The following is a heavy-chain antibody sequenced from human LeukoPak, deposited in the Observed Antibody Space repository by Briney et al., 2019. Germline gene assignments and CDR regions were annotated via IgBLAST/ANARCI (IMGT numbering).Heavy chain of an antibody. D-gene: IGHD1-26*01. CDR2: ISITVGGT. CDR3: AKRSHMLGATNPNYYFDH. Sequence: GGSLRLSCAASGFTFSSYAMSWVRQAPGKGLEWVSAISITVGGTYYADSVKGRFTISRDNSKNTLYLQLNSLSAEDTAVYYCAKRSHMLGATNPNYYFDHWGQGTLVTVSS. CDR1: GFTFSSYA. V-gene: IGHV3-23*01. J-gene: IGHJ4*02.